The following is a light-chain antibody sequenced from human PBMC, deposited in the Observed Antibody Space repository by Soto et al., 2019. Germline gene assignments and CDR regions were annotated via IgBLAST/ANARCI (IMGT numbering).Light chain of an antibody. Sequence: EIVFTQSPATLSFSPGERATFSCRASQSVTNSLAWYQQKPGQAPRLLVYDASNRATGIPTRFSGSGSGTDFTLTISNLEPEDFAVYYCQQHISWPLTFGGGTKVDIK. CDR2: DAS. CDR1: QSVTNS. J-gene: IGKJ4*01. CDR3: QQHISWPLT. V-gene: IGKV3-11*01.